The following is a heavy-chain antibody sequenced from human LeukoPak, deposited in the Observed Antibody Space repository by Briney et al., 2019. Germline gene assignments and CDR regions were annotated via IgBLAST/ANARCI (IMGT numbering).Heavy chain of an antibody. CDR3: ARDLHCSGGSCYSVGYGDGMDV. D-gene: IGHD2-15*01. V-gene: IGHV1-69*04. CDR1: GGTCSSYA. Sequence: SSVTVSFKASGGTCSSYAISWVRQAPGQGLEWMGRIIPILGMANYAQKFQGRVTITADKSTRTACMELSSLRSEDPAVYYCARDLHCSGGSCYSVGYGDGMDVWGQGTTVTVSS. CDR2: IIPILGMA. J-gene: IGHJ6*02.